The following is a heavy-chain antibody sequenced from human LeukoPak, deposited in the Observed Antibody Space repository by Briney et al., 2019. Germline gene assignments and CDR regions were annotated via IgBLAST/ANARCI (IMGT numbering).Heavy chain of an antibody. J-gene: IGHJ4*02. CDR1: GGSISSSSYY. V-gene: IGHV4-39*01. CDR2: IYYSGST. CDR3: ARQRYYDSSGYLNDC. Sequence: PSETLSLTCTVSGGSISSSSYYWGWIRQPPGMGLEWIGSIYYSGSTYYNPSLKSRVTISVDTSKNQFSLKLSSVTAADTAVYYCARQRYYDSSGYLNDCWGQGALVTVSS. D-gene: IGHD3-22*01.